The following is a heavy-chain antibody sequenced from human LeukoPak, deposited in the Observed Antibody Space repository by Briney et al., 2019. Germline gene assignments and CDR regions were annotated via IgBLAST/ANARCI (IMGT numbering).Heavy chain of an antibody. CDR3: ARGNYVDWFDA. D-gene: IGHD1-7*01. J-gene: IGHJ5*02. CDR2: IYHTGST. Sequence: SETLSLTCTVSGGSFSNHYWSWIRQPPGKGLEWIGYIYHTGSTNYNPSLKSRVTISVDTSENQFSLKLSSVTAADTAVYYCARGNYVDWFDAWGQGSQVTV. CDR1: GGSFSNHY. V-gene: IGHV4-59*11.